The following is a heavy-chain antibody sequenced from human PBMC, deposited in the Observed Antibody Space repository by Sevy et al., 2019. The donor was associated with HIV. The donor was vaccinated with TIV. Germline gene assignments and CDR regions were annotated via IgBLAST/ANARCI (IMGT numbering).Heavy chain of an antibody. Sequence: GGSLRLSCAASRFTFSSYSMNWVRQAPGKGLEWVSSITSSSSYIYYADSVKGRFTISRDNAKNSLYLQMNSLRAEDTAVYYCARDTPRGNYGPWGHGTLVTVSS. V-gene: IGHV3-21*01. D-gene: IGHD3-10*01. J-gene: IGHJ5*02. CDR1: RFTFSSYS. CDR2: ITSSSSYI. CDR3: ARDTPRGNYGP.